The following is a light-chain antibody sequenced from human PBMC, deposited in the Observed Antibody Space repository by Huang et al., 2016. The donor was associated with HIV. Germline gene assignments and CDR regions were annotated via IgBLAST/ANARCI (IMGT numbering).Light chain of an antibody. J-gene: IGKJ4*01. CDR1: QDITNY. CDR3: QQVNNYPFT. V-gene: IGKV1-9*01. CDR2: DTS. Sequence: IQLTQSPSSLSVFVGDRVTITCRASQDITNYLAWYQHEPGEAPKLLIYDTSTLQRGVPSRFSGSGSGSDFTLTIASLQPEDSATYYCQQVNNYPFTFGGGSKVEIK.